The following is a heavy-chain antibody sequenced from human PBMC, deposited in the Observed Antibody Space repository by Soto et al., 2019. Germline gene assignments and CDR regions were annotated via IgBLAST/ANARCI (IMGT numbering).Heavy chain of an antibody. CDR1: GGSISSYY. J-gene: IGHJ6*03. D-gene: IGHD5-12*01. CDR3: ARAIEVGYSGYGYMDG. V-gene: IGHV4-59*01. CDR2: IYYSGST. Sequence: PSETLSLTCTVSGGSISSYYWSWIRQPPGKGLEWIGYIYYSGSTNYNPSLKSRVTISVDTSKNQFSLKLSSVTAADTAVYYCARAIEVGYSGYGYMDGWGKGTTVPVSS.